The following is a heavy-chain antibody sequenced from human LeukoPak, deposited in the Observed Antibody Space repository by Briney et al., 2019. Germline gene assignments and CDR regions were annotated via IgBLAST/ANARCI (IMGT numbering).Heavy chain of an antibody. CDR1: GGSISSYY. Sequence: SETLPLTCTVSGGSISSYYWSWIRQPPGKGLEWIGYMYNSGSTNYNPSLKSRVSISVDMSKNQFSLKLSSVTAADTAVYYCARTMVRGYYHGLDVWGQGTTVTVSS. CDR2: MYNSGST. D-gene: IGHD3-10*01. V-gene: IGHV4-59*01. J-gene: IGHJ6*02. CDR3: ARTMVRGYYHGLDV.